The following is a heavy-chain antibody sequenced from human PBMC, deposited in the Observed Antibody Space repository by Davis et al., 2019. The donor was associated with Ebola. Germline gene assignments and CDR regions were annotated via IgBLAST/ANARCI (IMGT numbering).Heavy chain of an antibody. CDR1: GFTFSSYG. Sequence: LSLTCAASGFTFSSYGMHWVRQAPGRGLEWVAFVRSHGSDDHYADSVKGRFTISRDNSKNTLYLQMNSLRPEDTAVYYCARDSDDYCFDYWGQGTLVTVSS. CDR2: VRSHGSDD. D-gene: IGHD2-21*02. J-gene: IGHJ4*02. V-gene: IGHV3-30*02. CDR3: ARDSDDYCFDY.